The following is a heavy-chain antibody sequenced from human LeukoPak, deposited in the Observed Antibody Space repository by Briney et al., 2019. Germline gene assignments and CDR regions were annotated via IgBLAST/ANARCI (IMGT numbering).Heavy chain of an antibody. CDR2: INPNSGGT. J-gene: IGHJ5*02. CDR3: ARGTCPNGVCYSGTDGWFDP. D-gene: IGHD2-8*01. V-gene: IGHV1-2*02. Sequence: ASVKVSCKASGYTFTGYYMHWVRQAPGQGLEWMGWINPNSGGTNYAQKFQGRVTMTGDTSISTAYMELSRLRSDDTAVYYCARGTCPNGVCYSGTDGWFDPWGQGTLVTVSS. CDR1: GYTFTGYY.